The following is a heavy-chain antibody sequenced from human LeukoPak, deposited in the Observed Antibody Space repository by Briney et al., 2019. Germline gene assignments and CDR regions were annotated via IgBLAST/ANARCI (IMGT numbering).Heavy chain of an antibody. CDR1: EFTFSSYV. CDR3: ARVFGLRLGELSPCGY. J-gene: IGHJ4*02. CDR2: ISYDGSNE. V-gene: IGHV3-30*04. D-gene: IGHD3-16*02. Sequence: GGSLRLSCAASEFTFSSYVMHWVRQAPGKGLEWVAIISYDGSNEYYADSVKGRFTISRDNSKNTLYLQMNSLRAADTAVYYCARVFGLRLGELSPCGYWGQGTLVTVSS.